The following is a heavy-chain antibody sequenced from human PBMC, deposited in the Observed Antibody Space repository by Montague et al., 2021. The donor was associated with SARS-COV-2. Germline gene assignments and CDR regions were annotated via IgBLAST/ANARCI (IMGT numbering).Heavy chain of an antibody. Sequence: PALVKPTQTLTLTCIFSGFSLSTDGMGVGWIRQPPERALEWLALIYWDDDGRYSPSLRSRLTITKDTSKNQVVLTMTNMDPVDTATYYCARTWAYGSGSYGVDPWGQGTLVTVSS. CDR1: GFSLSTDGMG. J-gene: IGHJ5*02. CDR3: ARTWAYGSGSYGVDP. D-gene: IGHD3-10*01. CDR2: IYWDDDG. V-gene: IGHV2-5*02.